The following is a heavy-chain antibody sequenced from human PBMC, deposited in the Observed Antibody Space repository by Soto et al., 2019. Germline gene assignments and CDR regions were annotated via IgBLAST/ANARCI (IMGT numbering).Heavy chain of an antibody. CDR2: IYYTGST. V-gene: IGHV4-39*02. CDR3: ARERRYYYDSSGYPDY. Sequence: SETLSLTCTVSGGSISSSSYYWGWIRQPPGKGLEWIGSIYYTGSTYYNPSLKSRVTISVDTSKNQFSLKLSSVTAADTAVYYCARERRYYYDSSGYPDYWGQGTLVTVSS. D-gene: IGHD3-22*01. CDR1: GGSISSSSYY. J-gene: IGHJ4*02.